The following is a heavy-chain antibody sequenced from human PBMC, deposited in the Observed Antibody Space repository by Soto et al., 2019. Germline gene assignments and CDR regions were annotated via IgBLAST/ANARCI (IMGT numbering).Heavy chain of an antibody. CDR1: GGAFSSYI. Sequence: ASVKVSCKASGGAFSSYIVSWVRQAPGQGLEWMGRIIPMFGITNYAQKFQGRVTITADESTSTAYMELSSLRSEDTAVYYCARDFRYYYDSSGPGDYWGQGTLVTVSS. D-gene: IGHD3-22*01. CDR2: IIPMFGIT. J-gene: IGHJ4*02. CDR3: ARDFRYYYDSSGPGDY. V-gene: IGHV1-69*13.